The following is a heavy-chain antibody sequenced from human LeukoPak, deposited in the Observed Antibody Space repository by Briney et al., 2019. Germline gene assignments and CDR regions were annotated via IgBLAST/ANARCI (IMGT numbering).Heavy chain of an antibody. D-gene: IGHD1-26*01. CDR1: GFTFSSYS. CDR2: ITASGTAM. CDR3: ASSGSYRFDY. J-gene: IGHJ4*02. V-gene: IGHV3-48*02. Sequence: GGSLRLSCAASGFTFSSYSMNWVRQAPGKGLEWVSHITASGTAMFYADSVKGRFTISRDNARNSPYLQMNSLRDEDTAVYYCASSGSYRFDYWGQGTLVTVSS.